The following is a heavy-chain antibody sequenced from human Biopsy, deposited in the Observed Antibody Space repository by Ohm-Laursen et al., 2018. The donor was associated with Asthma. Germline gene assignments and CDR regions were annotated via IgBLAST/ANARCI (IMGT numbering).Heavy chain of an antibody. CDR3: ARGYSTSWYFGY. D-gene: IGHD6-13*01. CDR1: GFTFSDYY. CDR2: ISSRGSNI. Sequence: SLRLSCTVSGFTFSDYYMTWIRQAPGKGLEWVAYISSRGSNIFYADSVKGRFTISRDNAKKSLFLEMNSLTVEDTAVYFCARGYSTSWYFGYWGQGTLVTVSS. J-gene: IGHJ4*01. V-gene: IGHV3-11*01.